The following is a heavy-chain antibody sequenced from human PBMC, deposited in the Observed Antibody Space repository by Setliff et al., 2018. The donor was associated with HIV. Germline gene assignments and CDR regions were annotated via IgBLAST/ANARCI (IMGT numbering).Heavy chain of an antibody. V-gene: IGHV4-61*01. CDR3: ARVSSDAFDI. CDR1: GVSVRSGSYY. D-gene: IGHD6-6*01. CDR2: LYYTDNT. J-gene: IGHJ3*02. Sequence: ETLSLTCTVSGVSVRSGSYYWSWIRQPPGKGLEWIGYLYYTDNTNYNPSLKSRVTISVDTSKNQFSLKLSSVTVADTAVYYCARVSSDAFDIWGQGTVVTVSS.